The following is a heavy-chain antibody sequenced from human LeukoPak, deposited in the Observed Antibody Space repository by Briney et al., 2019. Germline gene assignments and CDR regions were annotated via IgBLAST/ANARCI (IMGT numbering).Heavy chain of an antibody. CDR1: GGSISSYY. CDR2: IYYSGST. V-gene: IGHV4-59*01. Sequence: PSETLSLTCTVSGGSISSYYWSWIRQPPGKGLEWIGYIYYSGSTSYNPSLKSRVTISVGTSKNQFSLKLSSVTAADTAVYYCARVPNRGWYYFDYWGQGTLVTVSS. D-gene: IGHD6-19*01. CDR3: ARVPNRGWYYFDY. J-gene: IGHJ4*02.